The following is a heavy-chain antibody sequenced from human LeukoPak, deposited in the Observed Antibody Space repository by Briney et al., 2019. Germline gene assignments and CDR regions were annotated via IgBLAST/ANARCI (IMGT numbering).Heavy chain of an antibody. CDR1: GFTFSNYW. CDR2: IKEDGSEK. Sequence: GGSLRLSCAASGFTFSNYWMNWVRHPPGKGLEWVANIKEDGSEKYYVDSVRGRFTISRDNAKNSLYLQMNSLRVEDTAVYYCASQRFLDYWGQGTLVTVSS. CDR3: ASQRFLDY. D-gene: IGHD3-3*01. V-gene: IGHV3-7*01. J-gene: IGHJ4*02.